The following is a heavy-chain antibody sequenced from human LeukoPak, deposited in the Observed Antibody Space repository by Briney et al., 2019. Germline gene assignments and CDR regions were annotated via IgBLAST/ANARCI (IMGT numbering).Heavy chain of an antibody. CDR1: AYTFTCYY. D-gene: IGHD2-2*01. Sequence: ASVTVSFTASAYTFTCYYISWLRHAPAPGIEWKGWIIVYNGRIYYAQKLQGRVTMTTDTSTSTAYMELRSLRSDDTAVYYCGRDPREIDPAGVPADGWFDPWGQGTLVTVSS. V-gene: IGHV1-18*01. CDR2: IIVYNGRI. J-gene: IGHJ5*02. CDR3: GRDPREIDPAGVPADGWFDP.